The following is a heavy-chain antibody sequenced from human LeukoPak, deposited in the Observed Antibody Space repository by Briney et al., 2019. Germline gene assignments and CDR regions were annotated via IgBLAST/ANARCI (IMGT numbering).Heavy chain of an antibody. CDR2: IYYSGNT. D-gene: IGHD3-16*01. CDR1: GASISGYY. J-gene: IGHJ3*02. CDR3: ARDRIIPVGGAFDI. V-gene: IGHV4-59*01. Sequence: PSETLSLTCSVSGASISGYYWSWIRQPPGKGLEWIGYIYYSGNTKYNPSLKSRVTVSVDTSKNQFSLKSSSMTAADTATYYCARDRIIPVGGAFDIWGQGAMVSVSS.